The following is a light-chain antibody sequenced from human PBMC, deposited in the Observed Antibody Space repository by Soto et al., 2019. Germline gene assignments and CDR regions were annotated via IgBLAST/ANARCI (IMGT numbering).Light chain of an antibody. V-gene: IGLV2-8*01. CDR2: EVN. Sequence: QSALTQPPSASGSPGQSVTISCTGTSSDVGGYNYVSWYQQYPGKAPKLMIYEVNKRPSGVPDRFSGSKSGNTASLTVSGLQAEDEADYYCSSYTSSSTPYVFGTGTKVTVL. CDR1: SSDVGGYNY. CDR3: SSYTSSSTPYV. J-gene: IGLJ1*01.